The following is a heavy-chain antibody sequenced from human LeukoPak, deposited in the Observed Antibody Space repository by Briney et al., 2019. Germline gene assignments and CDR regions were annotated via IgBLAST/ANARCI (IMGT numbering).Heavy chain of an antibody. CDR3: AKDKHYCSSASCYLYYFDY. CDR2: ISSGGSST. V-gene: IGHV3-23*01. J-gene: IGHJ4*02. D-gene: IGHD2-2*01. CDR1: GFPFNKYA. Sequence: PGGSLRLSCAASGFPFNKYAMNWVRQAPGKGLEWVSAISSGGSSTYYPDSVKGRFTIPRDNSKNTVSLHMNSLRAEDTAVYYCAKDKHYCSSASCYLYYFDYWGEGTLVTVSS.